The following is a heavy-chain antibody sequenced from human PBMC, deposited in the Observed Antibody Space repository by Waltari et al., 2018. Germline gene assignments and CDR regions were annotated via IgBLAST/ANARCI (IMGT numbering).Heavy chain of an antibody. CDR3: ARGRGYYDSSGSYYYYGMDV. Sequence: QVQLVQSGAEVKKPGSSVKVSCKASGGTFSSYAISWVRQAPGQGLGWMGGIIPIFGTANYAQKFQGRVTITWDESTSPAYRELSSLRSEDTAVYYCARGRGYYDSSGSYYYYGMDVWGQGTTVTVSS. V-gene: IGHV1-69*01. D-gene: IGHD3-22*01. CDR1: GGTFSSYA. CDR2: IIPIFGTA. J-gene: IGHJ6*02.